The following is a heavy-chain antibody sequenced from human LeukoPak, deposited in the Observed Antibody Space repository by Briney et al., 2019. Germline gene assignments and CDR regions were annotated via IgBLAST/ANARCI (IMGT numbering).Heavy chain of an antibody. CDR1: GFTFSNYG. CDR2: IWYDGSYK. V-gene: IGHV3-33*06. D-gene: IGHD6-13*01. CDR3: AKVVQYTASTGTGLDY. Sequence: GSLRLSCAASGFTFSNYGMHWVRQAPGKGLDWVAVIWYDGSYKYYADSVKGRFTISRDNSKNTLYLQMNSLRAEDTAAYYCAKVVQYTASTGTGLDYWGQGTLVTVSS. J-gene: IGHJ4*02.